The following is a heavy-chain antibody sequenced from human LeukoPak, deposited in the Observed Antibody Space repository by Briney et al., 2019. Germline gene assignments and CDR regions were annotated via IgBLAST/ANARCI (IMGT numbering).Heavy chain of an antibody. D-gene: IGHD1-26*01. Sequence: GGSLRLSCAASGFTFNNYAMSWVRQAPGKGLEWVSGISGSGSRAYYADSVKGRFTISRDNSKNTLYVQMNSLRAEDTAVYYCAKDGGTALVDYWGQGTLVTVSS. V-gene: IGHV3-23*01. CDR2: ISGSGSRA. CDR1: GFTFNNYA. CDR3: AKDGGTALVDY. J-gene: IGHJ4*02.